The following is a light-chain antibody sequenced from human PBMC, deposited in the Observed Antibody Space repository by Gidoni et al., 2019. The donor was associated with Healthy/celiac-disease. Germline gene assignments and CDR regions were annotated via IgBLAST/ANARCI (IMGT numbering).Light chain of an antibody. V-gene: IGKV2-28*01. Sequence: DIVMTQSPLSLPVTPGEPASISCRPRQSLLHSNGYNYLDWYLQKPGQSPQLLIYLGSNRASGVPDRFSGSGSGKDFTLKINRVEAEDVGVYYCMQALQTPRTFGQGTKVEIK. J-gene: IGKJ1*01. CDR2: LGS. CDR3: MQALQTPRT. CDR1: QSLLHSNGYNY.